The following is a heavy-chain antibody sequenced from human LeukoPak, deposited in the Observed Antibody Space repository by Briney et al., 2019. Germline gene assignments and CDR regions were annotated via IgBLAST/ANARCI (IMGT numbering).Heavy chain of an antibody. CDR2: ISYDGSNK. V-gene: IGHV3-30-3*01. CDR1: GFTFSSYA. Sequence: GRSLRLSCAASGFTFSSYAMHWVRQAPGKGLEWVAVISYDGSNKYYADSVKGRFTISRDNSKNTLYLQMNSLRAEDTAVYYCARGGDIVATTPDYWGQGTLVTVSS. CDR3: ARGGDIVATTPDY. J-gene: IGHJ4*02. D-gene: IGHD5-12*01.